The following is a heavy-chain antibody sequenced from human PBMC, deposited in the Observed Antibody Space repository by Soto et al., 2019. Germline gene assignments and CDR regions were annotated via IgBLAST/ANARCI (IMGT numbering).Heavy chain of an antibody. CDR1: GFTFSRYA. D-gene: IGHD3-22*01. V-gene: IGHV3-30-3*01. Sequence: GGSLRLSCAASGFTFSRYAMHWVRQAPGKGLEWVAVISYDGSNKYYADSVKGRFTISRDNSKNTLYLQMNSLRAEDTAVYYCARDFRYYDSSGYSDYWGQGTLVTVSS. J-gene: IGHJ4*02. CDR2: ISYDGSNK. CDR3: ARDFRYYDSSGYSDY.